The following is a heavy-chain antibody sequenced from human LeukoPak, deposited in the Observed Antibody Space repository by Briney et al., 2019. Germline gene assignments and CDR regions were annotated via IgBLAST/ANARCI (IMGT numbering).Heavy chain of an antibody. V-gene: IGHV3-66*01. J-gene: IGHJ3*02. D-gene: IGHD4-17*01. Sequence: GGPLRFSCTVSGFTVRINSRSWVRQAPGKGLEWFSFIYSGGNTHYSDSVKGRFTISRDNSKNTLYLQMNSLRAEDTAVYYCARVQYGDYGYAFDIWGQGTMVTVSS. CDR3: ARVQYGDYGYAFDI. CDR2: IYSGGNT. CDR1: GFTVRINS.